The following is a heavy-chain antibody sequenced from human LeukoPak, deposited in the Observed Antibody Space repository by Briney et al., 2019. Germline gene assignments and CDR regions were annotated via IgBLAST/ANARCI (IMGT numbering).Heavy chain of an antibody. CDR1: GFTFSSSA. CDR2: ISYDGSNK. D-gene: IGHD6-19*01. Sequence: GGSLRLSCAASGFTFSSSAMHWVRQAPDKGLEWVAVISYDGSNKYYADSVKGRFTISRDNSKNTLYLQMNSLRADDTAVYYCARYRDSSGWYEGFDYWGQGTLVTVSS. V-gene: IGHV3-30-3*01. CDR3: ARYRDSSGWYEGFDY. J-gene: IGHJ4*02.